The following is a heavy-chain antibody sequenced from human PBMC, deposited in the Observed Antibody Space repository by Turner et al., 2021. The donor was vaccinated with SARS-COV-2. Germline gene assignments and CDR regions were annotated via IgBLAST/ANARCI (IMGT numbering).Heavy chain of an antibody. CDR2: SYYSGST. Sequence: QLQLQESGPGLVKPSETLSLTCTVSVGSISSSTYYWGWIRQPPGKGLEWIGNSYYSGSTYYNPSRKSRVTISVDTSKNQFSLKLSSVTAADTAVYYCATETITMIVVANWYFDLWGRGTLVTVSS. J-gene: IGHJ2*01. D-gene: IGHD3-22*01. CDR3: ATETITMIVVANWYFDL. V-gene: IGHV4-39*02. CDR1: VGSISSSTYY.